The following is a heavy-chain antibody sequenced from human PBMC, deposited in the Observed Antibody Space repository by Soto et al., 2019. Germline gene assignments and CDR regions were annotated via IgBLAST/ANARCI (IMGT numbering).Heavy chain of an antibody. D-gene: IGHD3-3*01. J-gene: IGHJ6*03. CDR2: INHSGST. Sequence: SETLSLTCAVYGGSFSGYYWSWIRQPPGKGLEWIGEINHSGSTNYNPSLKSRVTISVDTSKNQFSLKLSSVTAADTAVYYCATWRSWSGYFMDVWGKGTTVTVSS. CDR1: GGSFSGYY. V-gene: IGHV4-34*01. CDR3: ATWRSWSGYFMDV.